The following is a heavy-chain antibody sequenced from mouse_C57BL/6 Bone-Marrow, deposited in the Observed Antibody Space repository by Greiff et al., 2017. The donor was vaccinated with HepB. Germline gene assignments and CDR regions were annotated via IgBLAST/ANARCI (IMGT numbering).Heavy chain of an antibody. V-gene: IGHV1-82*01. Sequence: QVQLKQSGPELVKPGASVKISCKASGYAFSSSWMNWVKQRPGKGLEWIGRIYPGDGDTNYNGKFKGKATLTADKSSSTAYMQLSSLTSEDSAVYFVAGDSNYVPYYYAMDYWGQGTSVTVSS. CDR1: GYAFSSSW. D-gene: IGHD2-5*01. CDR3: AGDSNYVPYYYAMDY. J-gene: IGHJ4*01. CDR2: IYPGDGDT.